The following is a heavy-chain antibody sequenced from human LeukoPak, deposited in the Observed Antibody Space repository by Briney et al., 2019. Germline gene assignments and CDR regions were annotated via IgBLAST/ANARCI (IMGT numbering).Heavy chain of an antibody. CDR2: VSGDGDST. CDR3: TKGRGSLRPNSREFDF. V-gene: IGHV3-23*01. Sequence: GGSLILSCAASGFPFSNYAMGWVRQAPGKGLEWVSVVSGDGDSTIYADSVKGRFTISRDNSKNAVDLQILSLRAEDTAVYYCTKGRGSLRPNSREFDFWGQGTLVTVSS. CDR1: GFPFSNYA. D-gene: IGHD2-21*01. J-gene: IGHJ4*02.